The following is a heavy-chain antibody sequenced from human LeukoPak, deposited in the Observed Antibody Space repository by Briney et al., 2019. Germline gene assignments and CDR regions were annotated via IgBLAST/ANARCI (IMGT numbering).Heavy chain of an antibody. J-gene: IGHJ4*02. Sequence: GGSLRLSCAASGFTFSSYWMHWVRQAPGKGLVWVSRINSDGSSTSYADSVKGRFTISRDNAKNTLSLQMNSLRAEDTAVYYCAKVTDILTGYYVPNFDYWGQGTLVTVSS. CDR1: GFTFSSYW. V-gene: IGHV3-74*01. D-gene: IGHD3-9*01. CDR2: INSDGSST. CDR3: AKVTDILTGYYVPNFDY.